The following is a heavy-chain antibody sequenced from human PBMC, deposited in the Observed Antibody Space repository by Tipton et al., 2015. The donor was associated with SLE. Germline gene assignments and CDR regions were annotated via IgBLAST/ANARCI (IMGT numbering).Heavy chain of an antibody. J-gene: IGHJ3*02. CDR2: FYRSGST. Sequence: TLSLTCSVSGDSISNYYWKWFRQFPGKELEWIGYFYRSGSTNYNPSLKSRVTVSVDTSKNEFYLKLTSVTAADTAVYYCAKAPRRRINMVRGIWVDAFDMWGQGTKVIVSS. CDR3: AKAPRRRINMVRGIWVDAFDM. D-gene: IGHD3-10*01. V-gene: IGHV4-59*01. CDR1: GDSISNYY.